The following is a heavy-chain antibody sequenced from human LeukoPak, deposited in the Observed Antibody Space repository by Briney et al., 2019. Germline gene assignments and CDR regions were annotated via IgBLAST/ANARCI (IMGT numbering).Heavy chain of an antibody. CDR3: ARHTLVGARNAFDI. J-gene: IGHJ3*02. Sequence: SETLSLTCTVSGGSISNYYWSWIRQPAGKGLEWIGRIYSSGSTNYNPSLQSRVTMSVDTSKNQFSLKLSSVTAADTAVYYCARHTLVGARNAFDIWGQGTMVTVSS. V-gene: IGHV4-4*07. CDR1: GGSISNYY. CDR2: IYSSGST. D-gene: IGHD1-26*01.